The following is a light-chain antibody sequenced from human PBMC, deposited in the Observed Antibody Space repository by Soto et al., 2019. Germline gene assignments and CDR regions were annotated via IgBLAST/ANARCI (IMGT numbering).Light chain of an antibody. CDR2: SNS. J-gene: IGLJ2*01. CDR1: SSNIESYT. Sequence: QSVLTQPPSASGTPGQRITISCSGSSSNIESYTVHWYQQLPGTAPKLLIYSNSQRPSGVPDRFSGSKSGTSASLAISGLQSEDEADYFCAAWDDSLNGHMVFGGGTKRTVL. V-gene: IGLV1-44*01. CDR3: AAWDDSLNGHMV.